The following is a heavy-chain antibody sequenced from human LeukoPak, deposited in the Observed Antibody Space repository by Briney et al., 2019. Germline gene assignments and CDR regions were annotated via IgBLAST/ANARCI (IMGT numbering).Heavy chain of an antibody. V-gene: IGHV3-53*01. J-gene: IGHJ4*02. CDR1: GFTVSSNY. CDR2: IYSGGST. CDR3: AIAPNPHYLDY. Sequence: PGGSLRLSCAASGFTVSSNYMSWVRQAPGKGLEWVAVIYSGGSTYYADSVRGRFTVSRDNSKNTLYLQMNGLGAEDTAVYHCAIAPNPHYLDYWGQGTLVTVSS.